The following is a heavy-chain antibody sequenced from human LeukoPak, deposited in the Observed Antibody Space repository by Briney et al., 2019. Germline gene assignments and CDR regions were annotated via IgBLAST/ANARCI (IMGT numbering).Heavy chain of an antibody. Sequence: SGGSLRLSCAASGFTFSTYSMNWVRQAPGKGLEWVSSITSPVGRIYYADSLKGRITISKDNARSTLYLQMISLRAEDTAVYYCATDGRSSGWYGFDYWGQGILVTVSS. J-gene: IGHJ4*02. D-gene: IGHD6-19*01. V-gene: IGHV3-21*01. CDR2: ITSPVGRI. CDR1: GFTFSTYS. CDR3: ATDGRSSGWYGFDY.